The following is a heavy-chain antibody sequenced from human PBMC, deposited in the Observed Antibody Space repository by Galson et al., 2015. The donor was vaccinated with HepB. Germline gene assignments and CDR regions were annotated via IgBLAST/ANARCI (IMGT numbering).Heavy chain of an antibody. CDR3: ARVVTAAPYYYYYYMDV. D-gene: IGHD6-13*01. Sequence: SLRLSCAASGFTFSSYWMSWVRQAPGKGLEWVANIKQDGSEKYYVDSVKGRFTISRDNAKNSLYLQMNSLRAEDTAVYYCARVVTAAPYYYYYYMDVWGKGTTVTVSS. CDR1: GFTFSSYW. J-gene: IGHJ6*03. CDR2: IKQDGSEK. V-gene: IGHV3-7*03.